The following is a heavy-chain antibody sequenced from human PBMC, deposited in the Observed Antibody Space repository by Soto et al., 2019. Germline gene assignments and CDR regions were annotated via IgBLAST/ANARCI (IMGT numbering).Heavy chain of an antibody. CDR3: ARSSVYGVVRYGIDV. Sequence: GSLRLSCAASGFTFSDFGFHWVRQAPGKELEWVAVIWFDGSYKYYTDSVKGRFTISRDNSKNTLFLQMNSLRAEDTGIYYCARSSVYGVVRYGIDVWGQGTTVTV. CDR1: GFTFSDFG. V-gene: IGHV3-33*01. CDR2: IWFDGSYK. D-gene: IGHD3-3*01. J-gene: IGHJ6*02.